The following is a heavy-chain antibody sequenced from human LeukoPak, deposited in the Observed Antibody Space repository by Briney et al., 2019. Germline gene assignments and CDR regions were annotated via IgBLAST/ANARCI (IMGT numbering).Heavy chain of an antibody. CDR1: GGSISSYY. V-gene: IGHV4-4*07. J-gene: IGHJ4*02. Sequence: SETLSLTCTGSGGSISSYYWSWIRQPAGKGLEWIGHIYTTGSTNYNPSLKSRVTMSEDTSKNQFSLKLRSVTAADTAVYYVARDAPASYGQFDYWGQGTLVTV. CDR3: ARDAPASYGQFDY. CDR2: IYTTGST. D-gene: IGHD5-18*01.